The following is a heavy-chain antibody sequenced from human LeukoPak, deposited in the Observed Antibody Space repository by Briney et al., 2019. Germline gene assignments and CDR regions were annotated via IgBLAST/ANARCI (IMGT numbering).Heavy chain of an antibody. V-gene: IGHV3-23*01. CDR3: AKMNVLTGYYTPNFDF. D-gene: IGHD3-9*01. CDR1: GLTVSSNY. CDR2: VSGSGSST. Sequence: GGSLRLSCAASGLTVSSNYMTWVRQAPRKGLEWVSVVSGSGSSTDYADSVKGRFTISRDNSKNTLYLQMSSLSAEDTAVYYCAKMNVLTGYYTPNFDFWGQGTLDTVSS. J-gene: IGHJ4*02.